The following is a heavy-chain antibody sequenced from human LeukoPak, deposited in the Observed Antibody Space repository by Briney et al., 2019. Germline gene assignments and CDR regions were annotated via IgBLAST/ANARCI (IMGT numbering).Heavy chain of an antibody. CDR1: GGSISSSSYY. CDR3: ARGDDSSGLFDY. V-gene: IGHV4-39*07. D-gene: IGHD3-22*01. CDR2: IYYSGST. Sequence: SETLSLTCTVSGGSISSSSYYWGWIRQPPGKGLEWIGSIYYSGSTYYNPSLKSRVTISVDTSKNQFSLKLSSVTAADTAVYYCARGDDSSGLFDYWGQGTLVTVSS. J-gene: IGHJ4*02.